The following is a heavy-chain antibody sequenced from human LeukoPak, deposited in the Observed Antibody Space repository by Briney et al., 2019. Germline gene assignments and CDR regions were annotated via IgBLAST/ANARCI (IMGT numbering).Heavy chain of an antibody. V-gene: IGHV3-74*01. CDR2: VDHGGSGT. Sequence: GGSLRLSCATSGFTFTSYWMHWVRPVAGKGLVWLARVDHGGSGTNYADSVKGRFTISRDNAKSTVYLQMNSLRVEDTAVYYCITDLGWGQGTLVTVSS. CDR1: GFTFTSYW. J-gene: IGHJ4*02. CDR3: ITDLG. D-gene: IGHD1-14*01.